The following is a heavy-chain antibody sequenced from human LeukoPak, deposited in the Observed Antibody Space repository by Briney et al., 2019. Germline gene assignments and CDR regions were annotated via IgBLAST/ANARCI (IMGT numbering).Heavy chain of an antibody. V-gene: IGHV3-23*01. CDR3: AKGGSGWGY. D-gene: IGHD6-19*01. Sequence: GGSLRLSCAASGFTFSSYAMSRVRQAPGKGLEWVSTITSGGGSTYYADSVKGRFTISRDNSKNTLYLQMNSLRAEDTAVYYCAKGGSGWGYWGQGTLVAVSS. CDR1: GFTFSSYA. J-gene: IGHJ4*02. CDR2: ITSGGGST.